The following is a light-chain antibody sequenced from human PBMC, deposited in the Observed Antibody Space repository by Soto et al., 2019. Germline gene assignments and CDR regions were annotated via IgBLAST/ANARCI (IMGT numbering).Light chain of an antibody. Sequence: QSALTQPASVSGSPGQSITISCTGNSSDVGGYNYVSWYQQHPGKAPKLMIYEVSNRPSGVSNRFSGSKSGNTASLTISGIQAEDEADYYCSSYTSSSTRVFGGGTQLTVL. CDR3: SSYTSSSTRV. V-gene: IGLV2-14*01. J-gene: IGLJ3*02. CDR2: EVS. CDR1: SSDVGGYNY.